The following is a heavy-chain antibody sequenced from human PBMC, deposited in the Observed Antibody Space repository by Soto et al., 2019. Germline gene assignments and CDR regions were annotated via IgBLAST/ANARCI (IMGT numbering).Heavy chain of an antibody. CDR3: ARVVGTDAFDI. Sequence: GXSVKFSCKASGGTFSSYAISLVRQAPGQGLEWMGGIIPIFGTANYAQKFQGRVTITADESTSTAYMELRSLRSEDTAVYYCARVVGTDAFDIWGQGTMVTVS. CDR2: IIPIFGTA. D-gene: IGHD6-6*01. CDR1: GGTFSSYA. J-gene: IGHJ3*02. V-gene: IGHV1-69*01.